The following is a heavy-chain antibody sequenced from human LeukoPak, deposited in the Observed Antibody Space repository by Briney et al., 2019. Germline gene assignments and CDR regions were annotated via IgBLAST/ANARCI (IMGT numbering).Heavy chain of an antibody. J-gene: IGHJ4*02. Sequence: SETLSLTCAVSGGSISSSNWWSWVRQPPGKGLEWIGEIYHGGSTNYNQSLKSRVAMSVDRSRNQFSLQLSSVTAADTAVYYCAKGEDHGSGTVHFASWGQGTLVTVSS. V-gene: IGHV4-4*02. CDR1: GGSISSSNW. CDR2: IYHGGST. CDR3: AKGEDHGSGTVHFAS. D-gene: IGHD3-10*01.